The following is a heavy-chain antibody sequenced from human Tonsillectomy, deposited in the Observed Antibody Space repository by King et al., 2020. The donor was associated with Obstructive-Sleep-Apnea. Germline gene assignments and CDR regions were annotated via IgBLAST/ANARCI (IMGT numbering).Heavy chain of an antibody. CDR1: GGSISSSSYY. V-gene: IGHV4-39*01. J-gene: IGHJ3*02. CDR2: IYYSGST. D-gene: IGHD3-22*01. CDR3: ARHKIVLDAFDI. Sequence: QLQESGPGLVKPSETLSLTCTVSGGSISSSSYYWGWIRQPPGKGLEWIGSIYYSGSTYYNPSLKSRVTISVDTSKNQFSLKLSSVTAADTAVYYCARHKIVLDAFDIWGQGTMVTVSS.